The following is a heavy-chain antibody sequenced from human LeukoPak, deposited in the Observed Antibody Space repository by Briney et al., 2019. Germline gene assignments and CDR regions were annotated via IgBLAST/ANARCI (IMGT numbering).Heavy chain of an antibody. CDR1: GFTFSSYS. CDR2: ISSSSSYI. J-gene: IGHJ4*02. Sequence: GGSLRLSCAASGFTFSSYSMNWVRQAPGKGLEWVSSISSSSSYIYYADSVKGRFTISRDNAKNSLYLQMNSLRAEDTAVYYCAKDRTPGSSRPAPSDYWGQGTLVTVSS. D-gene: IGHD6-6*01. CDR3: AKDRTPGSSRPAPSDY. V-gene: IGHV3-21*04.